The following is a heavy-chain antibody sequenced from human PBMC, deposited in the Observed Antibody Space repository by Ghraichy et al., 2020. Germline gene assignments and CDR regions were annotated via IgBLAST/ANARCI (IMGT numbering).Heavy chain of an antibody. V-gene: IGHV4-39*01. D-gene: IGHD3-22*01. CDR3: ARQQAPPNDYESSGRSRFFDY. J-gene: IGHJ4*02. CDR2: IYYSGNT. CDR1: GGSIISSIYY. Sequence: SQNLSLTCTVSGGSIISSIYYWGWIRQPPGKGLEWIGNIYYSGNTYYKPSLKSRVTIFVDTSKNQFSLKLSSVTAADTAVYYCARQQAPPNDYESSGRSRFFDYWGQGTLVTVSS.